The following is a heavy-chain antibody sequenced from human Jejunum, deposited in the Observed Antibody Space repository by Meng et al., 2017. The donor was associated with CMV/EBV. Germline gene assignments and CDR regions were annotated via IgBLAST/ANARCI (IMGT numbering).Heavy chain of an antibody. CDR2: ICDEDVT. J-gene: IGHJ4*02. CDR1: FTERISH. Sequence: FTERISHMNWVRQPPGQGLEWVSVICDEDVTHYADFVKGRFTISRDNAKNSLYLQMDSLRAEDTAVYYCASGFCGSTTCYREFDYWGQGTLVTVSS. CDR3: ASGFCGSTTCYREFDY. V-gene: IGHV3-53*01. D-gene: IGHD2-2*01.